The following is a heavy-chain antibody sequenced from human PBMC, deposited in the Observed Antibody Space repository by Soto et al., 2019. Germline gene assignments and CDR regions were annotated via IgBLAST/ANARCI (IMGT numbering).Heavy chain of an antibody. CDR3: ARNGDPSGYYYYYMDV. CDR2: IYSGGST. Sequence: ESGGGLVQPGGSLRLSCAASGFTVSSNYMSWVRQAPGKGLEWVSVIYSGGSTYYADSVKGRFTISRHNSKNTLYLQMNSLRAEDTAVYYCARNGDPSGYYYYYMDVWGKGTTVTVSS. J-gene: IGHJ6*03. CDR1: GFTVSSNY. V-gene: IGHV3-53*04. D-gene: IGHD4-17*01.